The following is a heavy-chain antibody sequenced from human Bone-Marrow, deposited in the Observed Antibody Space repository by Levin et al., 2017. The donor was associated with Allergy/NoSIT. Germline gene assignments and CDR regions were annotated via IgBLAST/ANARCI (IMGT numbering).Heavy chain of an antibody. CDR1: GFSFTSYT. CDR3: ARGGGSQKGGLDV. J-gene: IGHJ6*02. Sequence: GGSLRLSCAASGFSFTSYTMHWVRQAPGKGLEWVSSIRSAGTYIHYADSVKGRFTISRDNANNSVSLEMSSLRAEDTALYYCARGGGSQKGGLDVWGQGTTVTVSS. CDR2: IRSAGTYI. D-gene: IGHD3-10*01. V-gene: IGHV3-21*01.